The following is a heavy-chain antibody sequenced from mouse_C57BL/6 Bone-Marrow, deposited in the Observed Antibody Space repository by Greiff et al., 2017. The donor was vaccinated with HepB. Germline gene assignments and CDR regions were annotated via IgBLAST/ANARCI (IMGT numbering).Heavy chain of an antibody. Sequence: VQGVESGAELAKPGASVKLSCKASGYTFTSYWMHWVKQRPGQGLEWIGYINPSSGYTKYNQKFKDKATLTADKSSSTAYIQLSSLTYEDSAVYYCARGYAMDYWGQGTSVTVSS. CDR3: ARGYAMDY. CDR1: GYTFTSYW. CDR2: INPSSGYT. V-gene: IGHV1-7*01. J-gene: IGHJ4*01.